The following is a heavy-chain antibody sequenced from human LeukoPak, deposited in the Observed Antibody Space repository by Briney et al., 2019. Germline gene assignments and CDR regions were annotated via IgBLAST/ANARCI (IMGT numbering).Heavy chain of an antibody. Sequence: SETLSLTCTVSGGSISSSSYYWGWIRQPPGKGLEWIGSIYYSGSTYYNPSLKSRVTISVDTSKNQFSLKPSSVTAADTAVYYCARDCVEMATIGDYYYGMDVWGQGTTVTVSS. CDR3: ARDCVEMATIGDYYYGMDV. CDR1: GGSISSSSYY. J-gene: IGHJ6*02. CDR2: IYYSGST. V-gene: IGHV4-39*02. D-gene: IGHD5-24*01.